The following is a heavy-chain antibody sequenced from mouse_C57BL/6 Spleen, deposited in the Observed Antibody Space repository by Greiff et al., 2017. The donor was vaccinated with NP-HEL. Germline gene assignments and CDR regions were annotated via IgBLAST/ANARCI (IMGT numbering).Heavy chain of an antibody. CDR1: GYAFSSSW. V-gene: IGHV1-82*01. J-gene: IGHJ3*01. Sequence: LVESGPELVKPGASVKISCKASGYAFSSSWMNWVKQRPGKGLEWIGRIYPGDGDTNYNGKFKGKATLTADKSSSTAYMQLSSLTSEDSAVYFCARQLRQADPWFAYWGQGTLVTVSA. CDR3: ARQLRQADPWFAY. D-gene: IGHD3-2*02. CDR2: IYPGDGDT.